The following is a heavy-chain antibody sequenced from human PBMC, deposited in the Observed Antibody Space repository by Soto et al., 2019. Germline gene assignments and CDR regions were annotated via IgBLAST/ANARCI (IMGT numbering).Heavy chain of an antibody. CDR1: GGSISSSSYY. CDR2: IYYSGST. V-gene: IGHV4-39*01. CDR3: ASPFSGSLNAFDI. Sequence: PSETLSLTCTVSGGSISSSSYYWGWIRQPPGKGLEWIGSIYYSGSTYYNPSLKSRVTISVDTSKNQFSLKLSSVTAADTAVYYCASPFSGSLNAFDIWGQGTMVTVSS. D-gene: IGHD1-26*01. J-gene: IGHJ3*02.